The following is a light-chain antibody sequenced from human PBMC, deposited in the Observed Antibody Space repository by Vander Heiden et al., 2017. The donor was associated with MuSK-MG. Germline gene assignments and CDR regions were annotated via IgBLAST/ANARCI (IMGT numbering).Light chain of an antibody. CDR2: AAS. V-gene: IGKV3-15*01. Sequence: EIVMTQSPATLSVAPGERATLSCRASQSISNNLAWYQQKPGQAPRLLIYAASSRAAGVPARFSGSGSGTEFTLTISSLQSEDFAVYYCQQCNNWPPWTFGQGTKVEIK. CDR1: QSISNN. J-gene: IGKJ1*01. CDR3: QQCNNWPPWT.